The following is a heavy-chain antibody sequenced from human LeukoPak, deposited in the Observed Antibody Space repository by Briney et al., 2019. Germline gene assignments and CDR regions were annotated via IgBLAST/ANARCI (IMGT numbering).Heavy chain of an antibody. CDR1: GFTFSTYW. D-gene: IGHD2-8*01. CDR2: IKGDGSEK. Sequence: GGSLRLSCAGSGFTFSTYWLTWVRQAPGKGLEWVANIKGDGSEKYYVDSVKGRSTISRDNAKNSLFLQMDSLRAEDTAVYYCARGKWAPPNWGQGTLVTVSS. J-gene: IGHJ4*02. V-gene: IGHV3-7*01. CDR3: ARGKWAPPN.